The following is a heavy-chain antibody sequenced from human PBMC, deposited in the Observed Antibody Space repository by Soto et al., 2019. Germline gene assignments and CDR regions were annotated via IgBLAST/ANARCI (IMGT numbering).Heavy chain of an antibody. V-gene: IGHV3-30*09. Sequence: QVQLVESGGGGVQPGGSLGLSCAASGFSSSAYTFPWVRQAPGKGLEGVAVISPDGNHKYYTDPVKGRFAISRDTSTNTVFLQMNSLGPEDTAVYYCARWEQPLFEYWGQGTLVTVSS. CDR3: ARWEQPLFEY. CDR1: GFSSSAYT. CDR2: ISPDGNHK. J-gene: IGHJ4*02. D-gene: IGHD1-1*01.